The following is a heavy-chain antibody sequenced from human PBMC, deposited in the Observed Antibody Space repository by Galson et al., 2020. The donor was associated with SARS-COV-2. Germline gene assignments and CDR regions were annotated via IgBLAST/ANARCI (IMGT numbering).Heavy chain of an antibody. Sequence: SGPTLVKHTQTLTLTCTFSGFSLSTSGMRVSWIRQPPGKALEWLARIDWDDDKFYSTSLKTRLTISKDTSKNQVVLTMTNMDPVDTATYYCARSYYDILTGYYTLFDYWGQGTLVTVSS. J-gene: IGHJ4*02. CDR1: GFSLSTSGMR. D-gene: IGHD3-9*01. CDR3: ARSYYDILTGYYTLFDY. CDR2: IDWDDDK. V-gene: IGHV2-70*04.